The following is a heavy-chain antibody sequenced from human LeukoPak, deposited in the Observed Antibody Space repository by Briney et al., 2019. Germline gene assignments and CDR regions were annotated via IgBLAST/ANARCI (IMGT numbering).Heavy chain of an antibody. J-gene: IGHJ3*02. CDR3: ARGGRDYYDRGAFDI. Sequence: SGTLSLTCAVSGGSISSSNWWSWVRQPPGKGLEWIGEIYHSGSTNYNPSLKSRVTISVDTSKNQFSLKLSSVTAADTAVYYCARGGRDYYDRGAFDIWGQGTMVTVSS. CDR2: IYHSGST. V-gene: IGHV4-4*02. D-gene: IGHD3-22*01. CDR1: GGSISSSNW.